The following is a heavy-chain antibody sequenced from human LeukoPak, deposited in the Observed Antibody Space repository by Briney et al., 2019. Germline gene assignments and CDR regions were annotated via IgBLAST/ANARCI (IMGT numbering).Heavy chain of an antibody. CDR3: ARPSGSYWKVNAFDI. V-gene: IGHV1-69*13. J-gene: IGHJ3*02. CDR1: GGTFISYA. CDR2: IIPIFGTA. D-gene: IGHD1-26*01. Sequence: ASVKVSCKASGGTFISYAISWVRQAPGQGLEWMGGIIPIFGTANYAQKFQGRVTITADESTSTAYMELSSLRSEDTAVYYCARPSGSYWKVNAFDIWGQGTMVTVSS.